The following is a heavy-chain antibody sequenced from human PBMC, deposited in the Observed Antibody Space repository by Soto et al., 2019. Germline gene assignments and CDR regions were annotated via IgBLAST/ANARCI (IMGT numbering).Heavy chain of an antibody. V-gene: IGHV4-30-4*01. D-gene: IGHD2-15*01. CDR1: GGSITSDDYY. J-gene: IGHJ6*02. CDR2: TYYSGTT. CDR3: ARQVVAATRPQYGLDV. Sequence: SGTLSLTCAVSGGSITSDDYYGSWIRQPPGKGLEWIGFTYYSGTTYYNPALKSGVTISVDTSKNQFSLKLSSVTAADTAVYYCARQVVAATRPQYGLDVWGQGTTVTVSS.